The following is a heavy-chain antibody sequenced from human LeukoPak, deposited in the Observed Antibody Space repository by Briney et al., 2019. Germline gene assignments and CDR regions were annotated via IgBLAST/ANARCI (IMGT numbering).Heavy chain of an antibody. CDR1: GGSFSGYY. D-gene: IGHD3-16*01. CDR3: ARVKDPGGYYYYYYMDV. CDR2: LNHSGST. J-gene: IGHJ6*03. Sequence: PSETLSLTCAVYGGSFSGYYWSWIRQPPGKGLEWIGELNHSGSTNYNPSLKSRVTISVDTSKNQFSLKLSSVTAADTAVYYCARVKDPGGYYYYYYMDVWGKGTTVTVSS. V-gene: IGHV4-34*01.